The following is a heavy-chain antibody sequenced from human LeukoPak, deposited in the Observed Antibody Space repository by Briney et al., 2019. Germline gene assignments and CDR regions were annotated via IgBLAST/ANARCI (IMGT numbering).Heavy chain of an antibody. CDR2: ISGSGSTT. Sequence: GGSLRLSCAASGFTFSDYYMSWVRQAPGKGLEWVSYISGSGSTTDYADSVKGRFTISRDNAKNSLHLQMNSLRAEDTAVYYCARDKAYYDSSGYNTYWGQGTLVTVSS. V-gene: IGHV3-11*04. CDR3: ARDKAYYDSSGYNTY. CDR1: GFTFSDYY. J-gene: IGHJ4*02. D-gene: IGHD3-22*01.